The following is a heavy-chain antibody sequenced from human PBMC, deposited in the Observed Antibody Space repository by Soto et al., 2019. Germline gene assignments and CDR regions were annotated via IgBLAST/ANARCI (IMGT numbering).Heavy chain of an antibody. CDR1: GGSISGYY. Sequence: SETLSLTCTVSGGSISGYYWSWIRQPPGKGLEWIGDVYYSGGAKYNPSVKRRVSISVDTSKNQFSLNLSSVTAADTAVYYCTRDGDGRMTTNPYYYYGMDVWGPGITVTVS. J-gene: IGHJ6*02. V-gene: IGHV4-59*01. D-gene: IGHD2-21*02. CDR2: VYYSGGA. CDR3: TRDGDGRMTTNPYYYYGMDV.